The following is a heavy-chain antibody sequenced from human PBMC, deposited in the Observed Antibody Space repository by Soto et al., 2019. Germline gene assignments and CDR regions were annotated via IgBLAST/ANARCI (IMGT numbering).Heavy chain of an antibody. Sequence: PGGSLRLSCAASGFTFSDYYMSWIRQAPGKGLEWVSYISSSSSYTNYADSVKGRFTISRDNAKNSLYLQMNSLRAEDTAVYYCATVIAAAGTTPWFDPWGQGTLVTVSS. D-gene: IGHD6-13*01. CDR1: GFTFSDYY. CDR3: ATVIAAAGTTPWFDP. J-gene: IGHJ5*02. V-gene: IGHV3-11*06. CDR2: ISSSSSYT.